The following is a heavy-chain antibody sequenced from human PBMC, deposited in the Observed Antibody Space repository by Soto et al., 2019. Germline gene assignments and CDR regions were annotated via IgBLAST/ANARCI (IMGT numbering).Heavy chain of an antibody. CDR3: ARSVTP. D-gene: IGHD3-10*01. CDR1: PSPISNGGYY. Sequence: SETLSLTCTVSPSPISNGGYYWGWIRQHPGKGVEWIGYIYYSGSTYYNPSLKSRVTISVDTSKNQFSLKLSSVTAADTAVYYCARSVTPWGQGTLVTVSS. V-gene: IGHV4-31*03. CDR2: IYYSGST. J-gene: IGHJ5*02.